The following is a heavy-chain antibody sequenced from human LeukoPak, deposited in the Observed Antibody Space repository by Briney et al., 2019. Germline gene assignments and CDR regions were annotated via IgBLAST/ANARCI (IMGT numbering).Heavy chain of an antibody. D-gene: IGHD5-18*01. CDR1: GGSVSSYY. CDR3: AAGSQSTALIK. V-gene: IGHV4-4*07. J-gene: IGHJ4*02. Sequence: SETLSLTCSVSGGSVSSYYWSWIRQPAGKGLEWIGRMYTSGETNYNPTLKSRITISLDTSKNQFSLRLSSVTAADTAVYYCAAGSQSTALIKWGQGTLVTVSS. CDR2: MYTSGET.